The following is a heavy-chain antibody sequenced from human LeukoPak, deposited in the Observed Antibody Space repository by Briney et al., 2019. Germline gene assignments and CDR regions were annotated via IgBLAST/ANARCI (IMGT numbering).Heavy chain of an antibody. CDR3: ARQYSDILTGYHRGELYWYFDL. J-gene: IGHJ2*01. CDR1: GFTFSSYG. CDR2: IRNDGSNK. D-gene: IGHD3-9*01. Sequence: GGSLRLSCAASGFTFSSYGMHWVRQAPGKGLEWVSFIRNDGSNKYYADSVKGRFTISRDNSKNTLYLQMNRLRAEETAVYYCARQYSDILTGYHRGELYWYFDLWGRGTLVTVSS. V-gene: IGHV3-30*02.